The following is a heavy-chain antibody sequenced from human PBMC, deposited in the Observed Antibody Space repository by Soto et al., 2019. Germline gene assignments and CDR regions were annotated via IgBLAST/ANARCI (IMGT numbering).Heavy chain of an antibody. CDR1: GFTFSSYA. CDR2: ISGSGGST. Sequence: GGSLRLSCAASGFTFSSYAMSWVRQAPGKGLEWVSAISGSGGSTYYADSVKGRFTISRDNSKNTLYLQMNSLRAEDTAVYYCANAFRAPPYYYDSSPPGTEYFQHWGQGTLVTVSS. V-gene: IGHV3-23*01. J-gene: IGHJ1*01. D-gene: IGHD3-22*01. CDR3: ANAFRAPPYYYDSSPPGTEYFQH.